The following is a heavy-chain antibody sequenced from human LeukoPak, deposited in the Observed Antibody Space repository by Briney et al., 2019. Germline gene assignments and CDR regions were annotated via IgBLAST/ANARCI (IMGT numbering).Heavy chain of an antibody. J-gene: IGHJ4*02. D-gene: IGHD3-3*01. CDR2: IRYDGSNK. CDR1: GFTFSSYG. CDR3: AKDYDFWSGDRSY. V-gene: IGHV3-30*02. Sequence: PGGSLRLSCAASGFTFSSYGMHWVRQAPGKGLEWVAFIRYDGSNKYYADSVKGRFTISRDNSKNTLYLQMNSLRAEDTAVYYCAKDYDFWSGDRSYWGQGTLVTVSS.